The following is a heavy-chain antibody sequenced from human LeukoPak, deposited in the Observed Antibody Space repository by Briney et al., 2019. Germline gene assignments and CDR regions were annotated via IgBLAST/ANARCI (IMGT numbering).Heavy chain of an antibody. CDR3: ASTFQKAYYGSGRQPDYYYYYGMDV. V-gene: IGHV3-21*01. J-gene: IGHJ6*02. CDR1: GFTFSSYS. CDR2: ISSSSSYI. D-gene: IGHD3-10*01. Sequence: PGGSLRLSCAASGFTFSSYSMNWVRQAPGKGLEWVSSISSSSSYIYYADSVKGRFTISRDNAKNSLYLQMNSLRAEDTAVYYCASTFQKAYYGSGRQPDYYYYYGMDVWGQGTTVTVSS.